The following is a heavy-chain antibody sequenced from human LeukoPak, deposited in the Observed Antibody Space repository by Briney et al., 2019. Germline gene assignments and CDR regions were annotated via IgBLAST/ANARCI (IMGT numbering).Heavy chain of an antibody. V-gene: IGHV3-48*04. Sequence: PGGSLRLSCAASGFTVSSYSMNWVRQAPGQGLEWVSYISSSSSTIYYADSVKGRFTISRDNAKNSLFLQMNSLRAEDTAVYYCARERGYSYGYSDYWGQGTLVTVSS. CDR1: GFTVSSYS. CDR3: ARERGYSYGYSDY. J-gene: IGHJ4*02. D-gene: IGHD5-18*01. CDR2: ISSSSSTI.